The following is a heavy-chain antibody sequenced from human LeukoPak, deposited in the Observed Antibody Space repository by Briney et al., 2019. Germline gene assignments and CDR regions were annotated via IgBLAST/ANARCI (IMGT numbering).Heavy chain of an antibody. J-gene: IGHJ4*02. D-gene: IGHD3-22*01. CDR2: IYHSGST. CDR1: GFSISNGYY. Sequence: SETLSLTCAVSGFSISNGYYWGWMRQPPGKGLEWIGSIYHSGSTYYNQSLKSRVTISVDTSKNQFSLKLSSVTAADTAVYYCGRYNSGYYYYFDYWGQGTLVTVSS. CDR3: GRYNSGYYYYFDY. V-gene: IGHV4-38-2*01.